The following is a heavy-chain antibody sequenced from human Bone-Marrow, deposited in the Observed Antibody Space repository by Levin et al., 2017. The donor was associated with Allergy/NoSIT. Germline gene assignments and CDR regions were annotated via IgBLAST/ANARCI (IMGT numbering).Heavy chain of an antibody. D-gene: IGHD3-16*02. V-gene: IGHV3-23*01. CDR1: GFTFSSYA. CDR3: AKDLSGDYIWGTYRDNYYFAS. CDR2: ISGSGGNT. Sequence: GESLKISCVASGFTFSSYAMIWVRQAPGKGLEWVSAISGSGGNTYYADSVKGRFTISRDPSKNTVYLQMDRLRVEDTAVYYCAKDLSGDYIWGTYRDNYYFASWGQGTLVTVSS. J-gene: IGHJ4*02.